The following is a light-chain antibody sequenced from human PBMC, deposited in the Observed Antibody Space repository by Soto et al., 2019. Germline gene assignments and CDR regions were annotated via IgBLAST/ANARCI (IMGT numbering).Light chain of an antibody. J-gene: IGKJ4*01. V-gene: IGKV3D-20*01. CDR1: QSVSSSS. CDR3: QHYGTSPGLT. CDR2: DAS. Sequence: EIVSTQSPATLSLSPGERATLSCGASQSVSSSSLAWYQQKPGLAPRLLIYDASTRATGIPDRFSGSGSGTDFTLTISRLEPEDFAVYFCQHYGTSPGLTFGGGTKVEIQ.